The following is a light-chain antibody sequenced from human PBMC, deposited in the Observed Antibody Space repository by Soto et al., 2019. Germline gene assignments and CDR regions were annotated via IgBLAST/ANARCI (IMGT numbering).Light chain of an antibody. V-gene: IGLV2-14*01. Sequence: QSVLTQPRSVSGSPGQSVTISCTGTSNDVGGYDHVSWYQHHPGRAPKLIVSEVSHRPSGVSNRFSGSKSGNTASLTISGLQSEDEADYYCISYTSDDVRYVFGTGTKLTVL. CDR1: SNDVGGYDH. J-gene: IGLJ1*01. CDR2: EVS. CDR3: ISYTSDDVRYV.